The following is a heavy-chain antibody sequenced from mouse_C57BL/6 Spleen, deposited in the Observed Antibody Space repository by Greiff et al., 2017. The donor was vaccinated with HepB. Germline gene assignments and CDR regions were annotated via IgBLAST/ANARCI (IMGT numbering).Heavy chain of an antibody. J-gene: IGHJ3*01. CDR2: ISYDGSN. CDR1: GYSITSGYY. D-gene: IGHD2-5*01. CDR3: ARESSNYGFAY. V-gene: IGHV3-6*01. Sequence: DVQLQESGPGLVKPSQSLSLTCSVTGYSITSGYYWNWIRQFPGNKLEWMGYISYDGSNNYNPSLKNRISITRDTSKNQFFLKLNSVTTEDTATYYCARESSNYGFAYWGQGTLVTVSA.